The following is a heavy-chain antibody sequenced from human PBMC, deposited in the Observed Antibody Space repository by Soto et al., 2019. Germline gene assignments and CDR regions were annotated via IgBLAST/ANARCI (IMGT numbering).Heavy chain of an antibody. V-gene: IGHV1-3*01. D-gene: IGHD6-6*01. CDR1: GYTFTSYA. J-gene: IGHJ6*02. Sequence: GASVKVSCKASGYTFTSYAMHWVRQAPGQRLEWMGWINAGNGNTKYSQKFQGRVTITRDTSASTAYMELSSLRSEDTAVYYCARFPAGGSIAARPDDYYYGMDVWGQGTTVTVSS. CDR3: ARFPAGGSIAARPDDYYYGMDV. CDR2: INAGNGNT.